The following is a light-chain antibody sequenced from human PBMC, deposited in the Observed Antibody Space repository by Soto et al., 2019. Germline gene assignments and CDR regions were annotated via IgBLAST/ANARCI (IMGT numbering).Light chain of an antibody. CDR3: QQLVTSPFT. V-gene: IGKV3-20*01. CDR2: NAF. J-gene: IGKJ2*01. CDR1: QSVTGSY. Sequence: EIVLTQSPGTLSLSPGERATLSCRASQSVTGSYLAWYQQKPGKAPRLLIYNAFSRATGIPDRFSGSGSETDFTLPISRLEPEDFAVYYCQQLVTSPFTFGQGTQVEIK.